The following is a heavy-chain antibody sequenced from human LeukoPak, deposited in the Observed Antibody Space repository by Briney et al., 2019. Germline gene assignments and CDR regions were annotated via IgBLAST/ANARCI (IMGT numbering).Heavy chain of an antibody. CDR3: AAPPTDY. V-gene: IGHV4-34*01. CDR1: GGSFSGYY. J-gene: IGHJ4*02. CDR2: INHSGST. Sequence: PSETLSLTCAVYGGSFSGYYWSWIRQPPGKGLEWIGEINHSGSTNYNPSLKSRVTISVDTSKNQFSLKLSSVTAADTAVYYCAAPPTDYWGQRTLVTVSS.